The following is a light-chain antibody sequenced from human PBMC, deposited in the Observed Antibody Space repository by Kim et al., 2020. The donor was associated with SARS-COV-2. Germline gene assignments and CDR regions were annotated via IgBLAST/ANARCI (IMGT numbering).Light chain of an antibody. Sequence: ALGQTVRNTCQGDSLRSNYASWYQQKPGQAPVLVIYGKNNRPSGIPDRFSGSSSGNTASLTITGAQAEDEADYYCNSRDSSGNHVVFGGGTQLTVL. V-gene: IGLV3-19*01. CDR1: SLRSNY. J-gene: IGLJ2*01. CDR2: GKN. CDR3: NSRDSSGNHVV.